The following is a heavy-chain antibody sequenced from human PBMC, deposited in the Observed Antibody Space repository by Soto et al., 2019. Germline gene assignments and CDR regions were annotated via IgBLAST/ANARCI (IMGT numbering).Heavy chain of an antibody. V-gene: IGHV3-48*01. J-gene: IGHJ6*02. CDR3: AKDSGYQLPDNYFYYGLDV. Sequence: GGSLRLSCAASGFTFSTYSMNWVRQAPGKGLEWVSSISSSGSTIYYADSVKGRFTVSRDNVKNTLSLQMNSLRPEDTAVYYCAKDSGYQLPDNYFYYGLDVWGQGTTVTVSS. CDR2: ISSSGSTI. D-gene: IGHD2-2*01. CDR1: GFTFSTYS.